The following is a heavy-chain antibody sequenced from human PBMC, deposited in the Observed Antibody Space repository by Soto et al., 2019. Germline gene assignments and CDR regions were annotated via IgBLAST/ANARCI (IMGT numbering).Heavy chain of an antibody. CDR1: RFTFRNFG. Sequence: QTGGCLRLSCAACRFTFRNFGMHWVRQSPGKGLEWVEVISFAGNNRYYGDSVKGRFTTSRDNSGSTLYLEMSSLRGEDTAVYYCAKDPSSIFRSASGMDVWGKGTTVTVSS. CDR2: ISFAGNNR. J-gene: IGHJ6*04. CDR3: AKDPSSIFRSASGMDV. D-gene: IGHD3-3*01. V-gene: IGHV3-30*18.